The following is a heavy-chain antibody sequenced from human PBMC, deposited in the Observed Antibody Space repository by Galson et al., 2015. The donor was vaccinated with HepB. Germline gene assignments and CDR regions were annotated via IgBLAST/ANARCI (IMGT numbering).Heavy chain of an antibody. Sequence: SLRLSCAASGFTFSSYWMHWVRQAPGKGLVWVSRINSDGSSTSYADSVKGRFTISRDNAKNTLYLQMNSLRAEDTAVYYCARRGGSYYYYGMDVWGQGTTVTVSS. J-gene: IGHJ6*02. D-gene: IGHD1-26*01. V-gene: IGHV3-74*01. CDR3: ARRGGSYYYYGMDV. CDR2: INSDGSST. CDR1: GFTFSSYW.